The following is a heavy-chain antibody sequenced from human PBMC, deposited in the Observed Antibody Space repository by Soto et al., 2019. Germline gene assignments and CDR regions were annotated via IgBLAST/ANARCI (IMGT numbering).Heavy chain of an antibody. D-gene: IGHD1-26*01. CDR1: GTSFGTYY. V-gene: IGHV4-59*01. Sequence: QVQLQESGPGLVKPSETLSLTCAVSGTSFGTYYWSWIRQPPGKGLEWIGYIFYSGHLKYNPSLKSRLTISVDPPTNQISLRLTSVTAAYTAVYYCAREGGGYRFDYWGQGALVTVSS. CDR3: AREGGGYRFDY. J-gene: IGHJ4*02. CDR2: IFYSGHL.